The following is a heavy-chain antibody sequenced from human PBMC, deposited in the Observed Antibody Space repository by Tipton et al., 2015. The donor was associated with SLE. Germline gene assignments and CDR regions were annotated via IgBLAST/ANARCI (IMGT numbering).Heavy chain of an antibody. D-gene: IGHD6-13*01. CDR2: IYYSGST. CDR1: GGSISSHY. V-gene: IGHV4-59*11. CDR3: ARGLSSSSWYGDDAFDI. Sequence: TLSLTCTVSGGSISSHYWSWIRQPPGKGLEWIGSIYYSGSTNYNPSFKSRVTISVDTSKNQFSLKLGSVTAADTAVYYCARGLSSSSWYGDDAFDIWGQGTMVTVSS. J-gene: IGHJ3*02.